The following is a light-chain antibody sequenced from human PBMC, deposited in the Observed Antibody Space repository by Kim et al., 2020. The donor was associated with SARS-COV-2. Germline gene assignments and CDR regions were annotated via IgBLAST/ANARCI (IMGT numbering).Light chain of an antibody. CDR1: SGSIASNY. CDR2: EDN. CDR3: QSYDSSNWV. V-gene: IGLV6-57*02. J-gene: IGLJ3*02. Sequence: GKPVAISCTGSSGSIASNYVQLYQQRPGSAPTTVIYEDNQRPSGVPDRFSGSIDSSSNSASLTISGLKTEDEADYYCQSYDSSNWVFGGGTQLTVL.